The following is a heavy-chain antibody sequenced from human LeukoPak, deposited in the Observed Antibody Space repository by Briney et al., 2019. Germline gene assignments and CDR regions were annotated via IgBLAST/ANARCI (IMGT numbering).Heavy chain of an antibody. V-gene: IGHV4-59*01. J-gene: IGHJ4*02. D-gene: IGHD2-2*01. CDR1: GGSFSGYY. Sequence: SETLSLTCAVYGGSFSGYYWSWIRQPPGKGLEWIGYIYYSGSTNYNPSLKSRVTISVDTSKNQFSLKLSSVTAADTAVYYCARSVPDYFDYWGQGTLVTVSS. CDR3: ARSVPDYFDY. CDR2: IYYSGST.